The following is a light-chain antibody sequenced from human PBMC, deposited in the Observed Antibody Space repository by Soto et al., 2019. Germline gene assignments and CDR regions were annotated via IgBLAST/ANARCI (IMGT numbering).Light chain of an antibody. Sequence: EIVLTQSPGTLSLSSGERATLSCRASQSVASSYLAWYQQKPGRAPRLLLYGASYRAKGISDRFSGSGSGTDFTLPISRLEPDDFAVYYCQQYGSSPYTFGQGTNLEIK. V-gene: IGKV3-20*01. J-gene: IGKJ2*01. CDR2: GAS. CDR1: QSVASSY. CDR3: QQYGSSPYT.